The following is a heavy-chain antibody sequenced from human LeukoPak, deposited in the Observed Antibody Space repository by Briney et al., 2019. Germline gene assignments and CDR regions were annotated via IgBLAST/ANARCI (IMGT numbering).Heavy chain of an antibody. CDR1: GFTFSDYS. V-gene: IGHV3-48*02. J-gene: IGHJ4*02. Sequence: GGSLRLSCAASGFTFSDYSMNWVRQAPGEGLKWISYISRSSSTIYYADSVKGRFTISRDNAKNSLYLRMNSLRDEDTGVFYCARDTVGDVWGQGTLVTVSS. CDR2: ISRSSSTI. CDR3: ARDTVGDV.